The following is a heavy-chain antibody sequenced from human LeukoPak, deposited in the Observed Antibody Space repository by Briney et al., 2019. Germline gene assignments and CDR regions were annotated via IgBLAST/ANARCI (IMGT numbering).Heavy chain of an antibody. D-gene: IGHD5-18*01. Sequence: GGSLRLSCAASGFTFSSYWMHWVRQAPGKGLVGVSRINSDGSSTSYADSVKGRFTISRDNAKNTLYLQMNSLRAEDTAVYYCARSGNTAMAYWGQGTLVTVSS. J-gene: IGHJ4*02. CDR1: GFTFSSYW. CDR3: ARSGNTAMAY. CDR2: INSDGSST. V-gene: IGHV3-74*01.